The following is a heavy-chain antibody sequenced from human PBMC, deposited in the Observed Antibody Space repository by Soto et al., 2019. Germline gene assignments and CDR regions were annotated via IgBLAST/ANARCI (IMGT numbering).Heavy chain of an antibody. CDR1: GGSVSNSNYY. D-gene: IGHD2-8*01. CDR3: VSQRTSVLTQAYFDY. CDR2: VYYRGRS. J-gene: IGHJ4*02. V-gene: IGHV4-39*01. Sequence: LSLTCTVSGGSVSNSNYYWGWIRQSPGKGLEWIGSVYYRGRSYSKSSVKSRVTISVDTSKNQSSLNLNSVTASDTAVYFCVSQRTSVLTQAYFDYWGPGALVTVSS.